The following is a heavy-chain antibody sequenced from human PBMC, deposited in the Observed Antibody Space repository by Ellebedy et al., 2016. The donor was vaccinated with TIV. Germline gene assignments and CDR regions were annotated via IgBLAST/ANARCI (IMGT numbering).Heavy chain of an antibody. CDR2: ISYDGTHK. Sequence: GGSLRLSXAASGFSFTTSSMHWVRQTPGRGLEWVTVISYDGTHKDYAKSVQGRFTISRDNSANTVSLEMTSLRADDTAVYYCARDPYYDPSAYTSSHYYYMDVWGQGTTVTVSS. CDR3: ARDPYYDPSAYTSSHYYYMDV. J-gene: IGHJ6*03. CDR1: GFSFTTSS. D-gene: IGHD3-22*01. V-gene: IGHV3-30-3*01.